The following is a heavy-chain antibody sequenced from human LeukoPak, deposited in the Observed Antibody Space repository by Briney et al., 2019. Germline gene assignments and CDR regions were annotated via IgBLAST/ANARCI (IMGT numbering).Heavy chain of an antibody. J-gene: IGHJ5*02. CDR3: AKEPSAAARWFSNWFDP. CDR2: ISGSGGST. D-gene: IGHD2-15*01. Sequence: GGSLRLFCAASGFTFSSYAMSWVRQAPGKGLEWVSAISGSGGSTYYADSVKGRFTISRDNSKNTLYLQMNSLRAEDTAVYYCAKEPSAAARWFSNWFDPWGQGTLVTVSS. CDR1: GFTFSSYA. V-gene: IGHV3-23*01.